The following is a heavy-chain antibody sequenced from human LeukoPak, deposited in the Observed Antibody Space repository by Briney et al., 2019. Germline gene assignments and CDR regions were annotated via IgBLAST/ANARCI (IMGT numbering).Heavy chain of an antibody. CDR3: AKPISGGLAVSADWFDP. D-gene: IGHD6-19*01. J-gene: IGHJ5*02. V-gene: IGHV3-48*03. CDR2: ISSSGSTI. Sequence: GGSLRLSCATSGFTFSSYEMNWVRQAPGKGLEWVSYISSSGSTIYYADSVKGRFTISRDNAKNSLSLQMNSLRAEDTAVYFCAKPISGGLAVSADWFDPWGQGTLVIVSS. CDR1: GFTFSSYE.